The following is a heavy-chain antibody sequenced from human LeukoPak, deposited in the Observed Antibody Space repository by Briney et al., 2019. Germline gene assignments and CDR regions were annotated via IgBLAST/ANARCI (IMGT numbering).Heavy chain of an antibody. D-gene: IGHD2/OR15-2a*01. J-gene: IGHJ5*02. CDR3: TRGAFIGFYLFDP. CDR1: GYTFTSYY. CDR2: FDPVDGRT. V-gene: IGHV1-24*01. Sequence: GASVKVSCKASGYTFTSYYMHWVRLAAGKGLEWMGGFDPVDGRTFYAQKFQGRVTMIEDRSTNTAYMELSSLSFEDTAVYYCTRGAFIGFYLFDPWGQGTLVTVSS.